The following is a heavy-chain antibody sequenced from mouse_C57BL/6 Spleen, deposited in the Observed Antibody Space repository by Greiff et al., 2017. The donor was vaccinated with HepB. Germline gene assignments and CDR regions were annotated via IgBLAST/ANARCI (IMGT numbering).Heavy chain of an antibody. J-gene: IGHJ4*01. V-gene: IGHV1-80*01. CDR1: GYAFSSYW. CDR2: IYPGDGDT. D-gene: IGHD1-1*01. CDR3: ARSNYGSSYNAMDY. Sequence: QVHVKQSGAELVKPGASVKISCKASGYAFSSYWMNWVKQRPGKGLEWIGQIYPGDGDTNYNGKFKGKATLTADKSSSTAYMQLSSLTSEDSAVYFCARSNYGSSYNAMDYWGQGTSVTVSS.